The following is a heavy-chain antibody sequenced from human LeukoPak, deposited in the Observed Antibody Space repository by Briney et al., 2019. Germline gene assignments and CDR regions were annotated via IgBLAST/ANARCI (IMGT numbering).Heavy chain of an antibody. Sequence: ASVKVSCKASGYTFTGYYMHWVRQAPGQGLEWMGRINPNSGGTNYAQKFQGRVTMTRDTSISTAYMELSRLRSDDPAVYYCASRYSGSYLAGQTRDYWGQGTLVTVSS. V-gene: IGHV1-2*06. CDR2: INPNSGGT. CDR3: ASRYSGSYLAGQTRDY. CDR1: GYTFTGYY. D-gene: IGHD1-26*01. J-gene: IGHJ4*02.